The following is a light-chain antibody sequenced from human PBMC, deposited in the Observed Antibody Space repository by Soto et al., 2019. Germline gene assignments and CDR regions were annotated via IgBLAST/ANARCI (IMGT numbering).Light chain of an antibody. CDR2: DAS. V-gene: IGKV3-11*01. Sequence: EIVLTQSPAILSLSPGERATLYCRASQSVSSYLAWYQQKPGQTPRLLIYDASNRATGIPARFSGSGSGTDFTLTISSLEPEDFAVYYCQQRSNWYTFGQGTK. CDR1: QSVSSY. CDR3: QQRSNWYT. J-gene: IGKJ2*01.